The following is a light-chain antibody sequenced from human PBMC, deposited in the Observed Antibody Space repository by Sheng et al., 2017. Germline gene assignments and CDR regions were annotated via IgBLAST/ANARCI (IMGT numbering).Light chain of an antibody. V-gene: IGKV3-11*01. CDR3: QQRSNWPPYT. CDR1: QSVSTY. CDR2: GTS. J-gene: IGKJ2*01. Sequence: EIVMTQSPGTLSVSPGERATLSCRASQSVSTYLAWYQQKPGQAPRLLIYGTSNRATGIPDRFSGSGSGTEFTLTISSLEPEDFAVYYCQQRSNWPPYTFGQGTKLEIK.